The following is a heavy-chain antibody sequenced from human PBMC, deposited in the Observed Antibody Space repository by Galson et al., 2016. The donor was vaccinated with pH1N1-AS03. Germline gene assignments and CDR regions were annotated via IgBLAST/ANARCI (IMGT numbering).Heavy chain of an antibody. Sequence: SETLSLTCAVYGGSFSGYSCSWIRQPPGKGLEWIGEINHSGSTNYNPSLKSRVTMSVDMAKNLISLNMTSVTAADTAVYYCARRANWGLAGRPNWFDPWGQGTLVTVSS. CDR3: ARRANWGLAGRPNWFDP. D-gene: IGHD7-27*01. J-gene: IGHJ5*02. CDR2: INHSGST. CDR1: GGSFSGYS. V-gene: IGHV4-34*01.